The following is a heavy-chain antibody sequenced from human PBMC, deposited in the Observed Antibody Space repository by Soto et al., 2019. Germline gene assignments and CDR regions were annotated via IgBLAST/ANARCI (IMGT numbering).Heavy chain of an antibody. V-gene: IGHV3-23*01. Sequence: HPGGSLRLSCAASGFTFSIYAMSWVRQAPGKGLEWVSGISGSGGSTYYADSVKGRFTISRDSSKSTLSLQMNNLRAEDTAVYYCAKNLNVVVPAAPDAFDIWAQGTMVTVSS. CDR3: AKNLNVVVPAAPDAFDI. D-gene: IGHD2-2*01. CDR2: ISGSGGST. J-gene: IGHJ3*02. CDR1: GFTFSIYA.